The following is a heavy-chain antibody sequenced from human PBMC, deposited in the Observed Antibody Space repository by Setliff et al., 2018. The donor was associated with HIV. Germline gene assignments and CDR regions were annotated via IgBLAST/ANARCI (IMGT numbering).Heavy chain of an antibody. J-gene: IGHJ5*02. CDR1: GGSISSYY. V-gene: IGHV4-59*01. CDR2: IYYTGST. Sequence: PSETLSLTCTVSGGSISSYYWSWIRQPPGKRLEWIGYIYYTGSTNYNPSLKSRVTISADTSKNQFSLKLRSVTAADTAVYYCAGVLSSGYYDGPWGQGTLVTVSS. D-gene: IGHD3-22*01. CDR3: AGVLSSGYYDGP.